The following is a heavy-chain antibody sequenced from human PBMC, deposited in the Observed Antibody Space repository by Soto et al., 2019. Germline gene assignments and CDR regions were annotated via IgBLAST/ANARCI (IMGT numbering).Heavy chain of an antibody. V-gene: IGHV1-69*06. CDR3: ARSANQYCSGCSCYQFDY. CDR1: GGTFSSYA. Sequence: QVQLVQSGAEVKKPGSSVKVSCKASGGTFSSYAISWVRQAPGQGLEWMGGIIPIFGTANYAQKFQGRVTITVDKSTSTAYMELSSLRSDDTAVYYCARSANQYCSGCSCYQFDYWGHGFLVTVSS. CDR2: IIPIFGTA. J-gene: IGHJ4*01. D-gene: IGHD2-15*01.